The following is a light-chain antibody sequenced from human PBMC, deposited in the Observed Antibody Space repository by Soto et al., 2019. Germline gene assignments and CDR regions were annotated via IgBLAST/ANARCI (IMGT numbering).Light chain of an antibody. CDR3: QQYNVWPLT. J-gene: IGKJ4*01. Sequence: EIVMTQSPATLSVSPGARATLSCRASQSVSSNLAWYQQKPGQTPKLLIYVASTRATGIPARVSGSGSGTEFTLTISSLQSEDFAVYYCQQYNVWPLTFGGGTKVEFK. CDR2: VAS. V-gene: IGKV3-15*01. CDR1: QSVSSN.